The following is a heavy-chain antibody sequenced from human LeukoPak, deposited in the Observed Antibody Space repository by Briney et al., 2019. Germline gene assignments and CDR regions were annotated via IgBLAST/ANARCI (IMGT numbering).Heavy chain of an antibody. D-gene: IGHD3-10*01. J-gene: IGHJ3*02. Sequence: PSETLSLTCTVSGGSISSGDYYWSWIRQPPGKGLEWIGYIYYSGSTYYNPSLKSRVTISVDTSKNQFSLKLSSVTAADTAVYYCARTRSPGGAFDIWGQGTMVTVSS. CDR1: GGSISSGDYY. V-gene: IGHV4-30-4*08. CDR3: ARTRSPGGAFDI. CDR2: IYYSGST.